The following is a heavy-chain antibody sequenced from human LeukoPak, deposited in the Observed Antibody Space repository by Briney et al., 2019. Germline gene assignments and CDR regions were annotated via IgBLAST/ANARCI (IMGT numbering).Heavy chain of an antibody. J-gene: IGHJ4*02. CDR3: ARGRLPYDSSGYYGIDY. D-gene: IGHD3-22*01. Sequence: SETLSLTCTVSGGSISSGSYYWNWIRQPAGKGLEWIGRIYTSGSTNYNPSLKSRVTISVDTSKNQFSLKLSSVTAADTAVYYCARGRLPYDSSGYYGIDYWGQGTLVTVSS. CDR2: IYTSGST. CDR1: GGSISSGSYY. V-gene: IGHV4-61*02.